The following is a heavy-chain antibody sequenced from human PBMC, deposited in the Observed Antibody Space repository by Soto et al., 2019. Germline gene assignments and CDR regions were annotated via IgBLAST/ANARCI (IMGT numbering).Heavy chain of an antibody. J-gene: IGHJ4*02. V-gene: IGHV3-30*18. CDR2: ISYDGSNE. CDR3: AKDRGNLGWIDY. D-gene: IGHD6-19*01. Sequence: QVQLVESGGGVVQPGRSLRLSCVVSGFTFSNYGMHWVRQAPGKGLEWVAFISYDGSNEYYAGSVKGRFTISRDNSKNTLYLQMNSLSAEDTAVYYCAKDRGNLGWIDYWGQGTLVTVSS. CDR1: GFTFSNYG.